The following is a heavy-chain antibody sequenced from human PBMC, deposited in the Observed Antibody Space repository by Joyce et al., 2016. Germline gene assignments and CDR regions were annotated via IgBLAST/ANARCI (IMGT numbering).Heavy chain of an antibody. CDR2: IIPVFVTP. V-gene: IGHV1-69*14. CDR3: ASGVAGYCSSSTCPRPLDV. Sequence: QVHLVQSGAEVKMPGSSVKVSCTASGGSFGAQPFNWVRQTPGQGVEWMGGIIPVFVTPHYAQKFQGTVSITADTGTSTVFMEVRSLTSDDTAMYYCASGVAGYCSSSTCPRPLDVWGQGTMVIVS. D-gene: IGHD2-2*01. CDR1: GGSFGAQP. J-gene: IGHJ3*01.